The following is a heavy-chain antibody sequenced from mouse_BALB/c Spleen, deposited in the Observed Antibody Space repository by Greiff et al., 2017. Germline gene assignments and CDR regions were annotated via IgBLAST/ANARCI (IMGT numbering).Heavy chain of an antibody. CDR1: GFTFSSYA. J-gene: IGHJ4*01. V-gene: IGHV5-6-5*01. CDR2: ISSGGST. D-gene: IGHD1-1*01. Sequence: DVHLVESGGGLVKPGGSLKLSCAASGFTFSSYAMSWVRQTPEKRLEWVASISSGGSTYYPDSVKGRFTISRDNARNILYLQMSSLRSEDTAMYYCARYYYGSSYAMDYWGQGTSVTVSS. CDR3: ARYYYGSSYAMDY.